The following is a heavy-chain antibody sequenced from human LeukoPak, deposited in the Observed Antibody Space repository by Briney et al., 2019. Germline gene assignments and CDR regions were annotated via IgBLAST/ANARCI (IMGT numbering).Heavy chain of an antibody. Sequence: SQTLSLTCTDSGGSNSSGSYYWSWIRQPAGKGLEWIGRIYTSGSTNYNPSLKSRVTISVDTSKNQFSLKLSSVTAADTAVYYCARVTTGGYYNCWGQGTLVTVSS. D-gene: IGHD3-22*01. CDR3: ARVTTGGYYNC. CDR2: IYTSGST. J-gene: IGHJ4*02. CDR1: GGSNSSGSYY. V-gene: IGHV4-61*02.